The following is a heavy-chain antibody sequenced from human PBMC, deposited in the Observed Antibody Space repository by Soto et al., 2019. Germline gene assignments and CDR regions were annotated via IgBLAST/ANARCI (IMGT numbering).Heavy chain of an antibody. Sequence: ASVKVSCKASGGTFSSYTISWVRQAPGQGLEWMGRIIPILGIANYAQKFQGRVTIAADKSTSTAYMELSSLRSEDTAVYYCARDRDYCTNGVCYFDAFDIWGQGTMVTVSS. CDR3: ARDRDYCTNGVCYFDAFDI. CDR2: IIPILGIA. D-gene: IGHD2-8*01. V-gene: IGHV1-69*04. CDR1: GGTFSSYT. J-gene: IGHJ3*02.